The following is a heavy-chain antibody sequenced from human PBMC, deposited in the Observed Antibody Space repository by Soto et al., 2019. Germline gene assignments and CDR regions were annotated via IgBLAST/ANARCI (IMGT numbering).Heavy chain of an antibody. CDR2: ISDDGSNK. V-gene: IGHV3-30*18. CDR1: GFTFSNYG. J-gene: IGHJ4*02. CDR3: AKAPSGPFDY. Sequence: GGSLRLSCAVSGFTFSNYGMHWVRQAPGKGLEWVSLISDDGSNKHYADSMKGRFTISRDNSNNTLYLQMDSLSAEDTAVYYCAKAPSGPFDYWGQGTLVTVSS. D-gene: IGHD6-6*01.